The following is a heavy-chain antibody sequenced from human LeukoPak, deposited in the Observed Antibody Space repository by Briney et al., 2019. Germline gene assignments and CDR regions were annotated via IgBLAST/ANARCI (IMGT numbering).Heavy chain of an antibody. Sequence: SETLSLTCTVSGGSISSGGYYWSWIRQHPGKGLEWIGYIYYSGSTYYNPSLKSRVTMSVDTSKNQFSLKLSSVTAADTAVYYCARDGYTIFGFDPWGQGTLVTVSS. J-gene: IGHJ5*02. CDR1: GGSISSGGYY. CDR2: IYYSGST. D-gene: IGHD3-3*01. CDR3: ARDGYTIFGFDP. V-gene: IGHV4-31*03.